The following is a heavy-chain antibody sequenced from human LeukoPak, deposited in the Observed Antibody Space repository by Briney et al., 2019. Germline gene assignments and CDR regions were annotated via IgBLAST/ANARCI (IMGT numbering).Heavy chain of an antibody. CDR2: INPSGGST. V-gene: IGHV1-46*01. CDR1: GYTFTSYY. CDR3: ARDYPYDSSGYYATQFDY. D-gene: IGHD3-22*01. J-gene: IGHJ4*02. Sequence: ASVKVSCKASGYTFTSYYMHWVRQAPGQGLEWMGIINPSGGSTSYAQKFQGRVTMTRDTSTSTVYMELSSLRSEDTAVYYCARDYPYDSSGYYATQFDYWGQGTLVTVSS.